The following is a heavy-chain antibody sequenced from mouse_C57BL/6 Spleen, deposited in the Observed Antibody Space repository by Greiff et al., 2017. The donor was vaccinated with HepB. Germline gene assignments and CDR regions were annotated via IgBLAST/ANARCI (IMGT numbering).Heavy chain of an antibody. CDR3: AREGTGFDY. V-gene: IGHV5-4*01. Sequence: EVHLVESGGGLVKPGGSLKLSCAASGFTFSSYAMSWVRQTPEKRLEWVATISDGGSYTYYPDNVKGRFTISRDNAKNNLYLQMSHLKSEDTAMYYCAREGTGFDYWGQGTTLTVSS. CDR2: ISDGGSYT. J-gene: IGHJ2*01. D-gene: IGHD4-1*01. CDR1: GFTFSSYA.